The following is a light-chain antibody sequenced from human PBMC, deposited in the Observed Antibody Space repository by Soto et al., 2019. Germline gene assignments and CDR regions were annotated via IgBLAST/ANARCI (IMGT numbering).Light chain of an antibody. J-gene: IGKJ5*01. V-gene: IGKV1-39*01. CDR1: QTISSW. CDR2: VAS. CDR3: QQSYGTPST. Sequence: DIQMTQSPSTLSGSVEDRDIITCRASQTISSWLAWYQQKPGKAPNLLIYVASSLQSEVPSRFSGSGSGTDFTLTITSLQPEDFATYYCQQSYGTPSTFGQGTRLEIK.